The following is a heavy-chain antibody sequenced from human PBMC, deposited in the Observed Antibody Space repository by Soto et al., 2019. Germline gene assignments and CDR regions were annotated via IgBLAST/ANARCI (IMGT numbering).Heavy chain of an antibody. V-gene: IGHV4-30-2*01. CDR1: GASIGSGSYS. J-gene: IGHJ4*02. CDR2: LHHSGDT. D-gene: IGHD3-10*01. Sequence: QLQLQESGSGLVRPSQTLSLTCTVSGASIGSGSYSWNWIRQPPGKGLEWIGYLHHSGDTYFNPTLSRRVSTSVDRSTNKFSLKLISVTAAATAVYYCARFPLWFGALDYWGQGALVTVSS. CDR3: ARFPLWFGALDY.